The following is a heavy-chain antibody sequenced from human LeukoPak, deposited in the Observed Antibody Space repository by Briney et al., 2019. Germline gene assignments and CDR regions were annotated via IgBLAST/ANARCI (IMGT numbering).Heavy chain of an antibody. D-gene: IGHD5-24*01. Sequence: ASEKVSCKVSGYTLTELSMHWVRQAPGKGLEWMGGFDPEDGETIYAQKFQGRVTMTEDTSTDTAYMELSSLRSEDTAVYYCARSLDKASGFDYWGQGTLVTVSS. J-gene: IGHJ4*02. CDR1: GYTLTELS. CDR3: ARSLDKASGFDY. CDR2: FDPEDGET. V-gene: IGHV1-24*01.